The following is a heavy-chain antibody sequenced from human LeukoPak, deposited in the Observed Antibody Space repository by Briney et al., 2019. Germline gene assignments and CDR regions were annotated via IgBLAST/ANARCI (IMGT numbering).Heavy chain of an antibody. V-gene: IGHV1-2*06. CDR3: ARGAAVGQTRDY. J-gene: IGHJ4*02. D-gene: IGHD6-13*01. Sequence: ASVKVSCKASGYTLTDHYMHWVRQAPGQGLELMGRINPNSGDANYAQKFQGRVTMTRDTSICTAYMELRSLRSDDTAVYYCARGAAVGQTRDYWGQGTLVTVSS. CDR2: INPNSGDA. CDR1: GYTLTDHY.